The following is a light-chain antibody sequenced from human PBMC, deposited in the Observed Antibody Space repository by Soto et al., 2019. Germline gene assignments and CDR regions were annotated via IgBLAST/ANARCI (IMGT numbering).Light chain of an antibody. V-gene: IGKV1-39*01. Sequence: VQMTHSPSSLSASVGDRVTITCRSSQSISSYLNWYQQKPGKAPKLLIYTASSLQSGVPSRFSGSGSGTDFTLTISSLQPEDFAPYYCQQSYSTPRTFGQGTQVDIK. J-gene: IGKJ1*01. CDR2: TAS. CDR3: QQSYSTPRT. CDR1: QSISSY.